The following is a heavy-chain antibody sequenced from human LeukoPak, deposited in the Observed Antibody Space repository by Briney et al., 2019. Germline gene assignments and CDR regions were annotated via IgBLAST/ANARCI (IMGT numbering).Heavy chain of an antibody. D-gene: IGHD2-2*01. CDR1: GGTFSSYA. CDR3: ASPGYCSSTSCDGYYYYGMDV. CDR2: IIPILGIA. V-gene: IGHV1-69*04. J-gene: IGHJ6*02. Sequence: SVKVSCKASGGTFSSYAISWVRQAPGQGLEWMGRIIPILGIANYAQKFQGRVTITADKSTSTAYMELSSLRSEDTAVYYCASPGYCSSTSCDGYYYYGMDVWGQGTTVTASS.